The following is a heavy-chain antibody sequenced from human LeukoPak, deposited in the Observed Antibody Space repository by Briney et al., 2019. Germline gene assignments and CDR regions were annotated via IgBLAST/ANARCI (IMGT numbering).Heavy chain of an antibody. J-gene: IGHJ4*02. D-gene: IGHD3-10*01. CDR2: VSGSGSTT. Sequence: GGSLRLSCAASAFTFINYEMNWVRQAPGKGLEWVSYVSGSGSTTYYADSVKGRFTISRDNAKNSLYLQMNSLRAEDTAVYYCASHYSRPSMLFDYWGQGTLVTVSS. CDR3: ASHYSRPSMLFDY. CDR1: AFTFINYE. V-gene: IGHV3-48*03.